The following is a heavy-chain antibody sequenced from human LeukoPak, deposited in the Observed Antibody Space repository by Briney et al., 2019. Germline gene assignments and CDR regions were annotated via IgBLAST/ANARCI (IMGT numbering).Heavy chain of an antibody. CDR3: ARYRGSYDLSTPRL. Sequence: GSLRLSCVASGFTFKTFWMSWVRQAPGRGLEGWANIKEDGSDKYYVDSVKDRFAISRDNAKNSLLLQMNSLGVEDTAVYFCARYRGSYDLSTPRLWGQGTSVTVTS. J-gene: IGHJ4*02. D-gene: IGHD3-16*01. V-gene: IGHV3-7*01. CDR2: IKEDGSDK. CDR1: GFTFKTFW.